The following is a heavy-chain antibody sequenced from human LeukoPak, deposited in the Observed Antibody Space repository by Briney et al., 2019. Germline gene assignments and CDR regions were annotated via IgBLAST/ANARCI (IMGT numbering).Heavy chain of an antibody. D-gene: IGHD4-17*01. J-gene: IGHJ3*01. Sequence: GGSLRLSCAASGFTISSYAMSWVRQAPGKGLEWVSAIFADGGDRYADSVKGRFTISRDNSKNTLYLQMNSLTAEDTAVYYCAKDPNGDYVGAFDFWGQGTMVTVSS. CDR2: IFADGGD. V-gene: IGHV3-23*01. CDR3: AKDPNGDYVGAFDF. CDR1: GFTISSYA.